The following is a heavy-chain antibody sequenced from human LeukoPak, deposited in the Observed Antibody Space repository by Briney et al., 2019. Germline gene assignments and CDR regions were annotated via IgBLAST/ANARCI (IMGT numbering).Heavy chain of an antibody. CDR2: IYYGGST. CDR3: ASVGSSTGTFDY. V-gene: IGHV4-39*01. D-gene: IGHD2-2*01. J-gene: IGHJ4*02. CDR1: GGSISSSSSY. Sequence: SGTLSLTCSVSGGSISSSSSYWGWIRQPPGKGLDWIGSIYYGGSTYDNPSLKSRVTISVDTSKNQFSLKLSSVTAADTAVYYCASVGSSTGTFDYWGQGTLVTVSS.